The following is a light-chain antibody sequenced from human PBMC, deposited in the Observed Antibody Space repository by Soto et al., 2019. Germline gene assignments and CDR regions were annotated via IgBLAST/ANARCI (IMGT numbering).Light chain of an antibody. CDR1: QRVNTN. J-gene: IGKJ2*01. V-gene: IGKV3-15*01. CDR3: QQYQSWPPTYT. Sequence: EIVMTQSPATLSVSPGERATLSCRASQRVNTNLAWYQQKPGQTPRLLTYGASTRATGIPVRFSGSGSGTGFTLTISSLQSEDFAVYYCQQYQSWPPTYTFGQGTKLEI. CDR2: GAS.